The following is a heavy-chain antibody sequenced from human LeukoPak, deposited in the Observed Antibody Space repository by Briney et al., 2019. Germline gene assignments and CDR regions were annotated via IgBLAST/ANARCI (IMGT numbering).Heavy chain of an antibody. Sequence: GESLRISCKGSGYSFTSYWISWVRQMPGEGLEWMERLDPSASYTNYSPSFQGHVTISADKSISTAYLQWSSLKASDTAMYYCARHLLVREQLVPGDYWGQGTLVTVSS. V-gene: IGHV5-10-1*01. D-gene: IGHD6-13*01. CDR2: LDPSASYT. CDR3: ARHLLVREQLVPGDY. CDR1: GYSFTSYW. J-gene: IGHJ4*02.